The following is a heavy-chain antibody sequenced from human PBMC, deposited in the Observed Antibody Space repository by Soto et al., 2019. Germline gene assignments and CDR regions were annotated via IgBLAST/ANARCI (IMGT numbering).Heavy chain of an antibody. V-gene: IGHV3-23*01. CDR3: AKDPGQLWSLYYYYGMDV. Sequence: VGSLRLSCAGSGFTFSSYAMSWVRQAPGKGLEWVSAISGSGGSTYYADSVKGRFTISRDNSKNTLYLQMNSLRAEDTAVYYCAKDPGQLWSLYYYYGMDVWGQGTTVTVSS. D-gene: IGHD5-18*01. J-gene: IGHJ6*02. CDR1: GFTFSSYA. CDR2: ISGSGGST.